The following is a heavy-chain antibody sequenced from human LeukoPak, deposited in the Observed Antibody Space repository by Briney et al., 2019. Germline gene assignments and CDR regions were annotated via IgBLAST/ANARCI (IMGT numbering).Heavy chain of an antibody. CDR3: AREAPGIAAAGTTTSSWFDP. J-gene: IGHJ5*02. D-gene: IGHD6-13*01. V-gene: IGHV4-59*02. CDR2: IYYTGT. CDR1: GGSVTDYY. Sequence: PSETLSLTCTVSGGSVTDYYWSWIRQSPGKGLEWIGYIYYTGTSYNPSLKSRVTISADTSKNQFSLKLISVTAADTAVYYCAREAPGIAAAGTTTSSWFDPWGQGTLVTVSS.